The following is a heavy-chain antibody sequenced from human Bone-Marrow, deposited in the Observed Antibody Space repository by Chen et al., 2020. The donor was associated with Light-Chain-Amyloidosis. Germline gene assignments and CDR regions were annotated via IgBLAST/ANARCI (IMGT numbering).Heavy chain of an antibody. CDR2: INPNSGGT. CDR3: ARVMTEAVFGVVAAGMDV. V-gene: IGHV1-2*02. CDR1: GYTFTGYH. Sequence: QVQLVQSGTEVKKPGASVKVSCKASGYTFTGYHIHWVRQAPGQGLEWMGWINPNSGGTNYAQKFQDRVTRTRDRSISTAYMEVSRLRADDTAVYYCARVMTEAVFGVVAAGMDVWGQGTTVTVSS. D-gene: IGHD3-3*01. J-gene: IGHJ6*02.